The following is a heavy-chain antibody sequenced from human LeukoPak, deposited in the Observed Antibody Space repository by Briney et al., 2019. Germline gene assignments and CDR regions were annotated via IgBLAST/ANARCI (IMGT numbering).Heavy chain of an antibody. CDR3: ARDSKAWFDP. V-gene: IGHV1-18*01. CDR2: ISAYNGNT. CDR1: GYTFTSYG. Sequence: ASVKVSCKASGYTFTSYGISWVRQAPGQGLEWMGWISAYNGNTNYAQKLQGRVTITTDTSTSTAYMELRSLRADVTAVYYCARDSKAWFDPWGQGTLVTVSS. J-gene: IGHJ5*02.